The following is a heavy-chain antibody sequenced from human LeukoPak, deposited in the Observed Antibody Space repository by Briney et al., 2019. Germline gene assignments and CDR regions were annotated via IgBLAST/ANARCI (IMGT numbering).Heavy chain of an antibody. D-gene: IGHD2-2*01. CDR2: IYYSGST. J-gene: IGHJ3*02. CDR3: ARGIVVGPVGAFDI. CDR1: GGSISSGDYY. Sequence: SQTLSLTCTVSGGSISSGDYYWSWIRQPPGKGLEWIGYIYYSGSTYYNPSLKSRVTISVDTSKNQFSLKLSSVTAADTAVYYCARGIVVGPVGAFDIWGQGTMVTVSS. V-gene: IGHV4-30-4*01.